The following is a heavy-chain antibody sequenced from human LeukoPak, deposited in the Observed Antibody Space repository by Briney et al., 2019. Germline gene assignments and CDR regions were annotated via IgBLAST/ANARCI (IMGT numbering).Heavy chain of an antibody. Sequence: GGSLRLSCAASGFTFSTYAMSWVRQAPGNGLESVSGISGSVVSTSSAASVTGRFTISRDNSKNTLYLQMNSLRAEDTAVYYCAKEGYCGGDCYREFDYWGQGTLVTVSS. D-gene: IGHD2-21*02. CDR2: ISGSVVST. CDR3: AKEGYCGGDCYREFDY. CDR1: GFTFSTYA. V-gene: IGHV3-23*01. J-gene: IGHJ4*02.